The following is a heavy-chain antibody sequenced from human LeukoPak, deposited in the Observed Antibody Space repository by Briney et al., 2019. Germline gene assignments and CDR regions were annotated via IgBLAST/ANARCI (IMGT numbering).Heavy chain of an antibody. CDR3: ARDACGATCYPGGY. Sequence: GSVKVSCRASGYTFTNYVVHWGLQAPRQRAEWMGWIKGGNGETKYLPNFQGRVTITRDTSASTAYMELSRLTSENTPLYYCARDACGATCYPGGYWGQGTLVTVSS. CDR1: GYTFTNYV. J-gene: IGHJ4*02. D-gene: IGHD2-21*01. CDR2: IKGGNGET. V-gene: IGHV1-3*01.